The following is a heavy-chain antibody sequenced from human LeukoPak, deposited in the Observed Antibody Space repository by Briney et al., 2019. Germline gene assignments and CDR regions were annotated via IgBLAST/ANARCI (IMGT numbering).Heavy chain of an antibody. D-gene: IGHD6-19*01. J-gene: IGHJ4*02. CDR3: AKDHVAGRLKYYFDY. CDR2: ISSSSSTI. CDR1: GFTFSSYS. V-gene: IGHV3-48*01. Sequence: GGSLRLSCAASGFTFSSYSMNWVRQAPGKGLEWVSYISSSSSTIYYADSVKGRFTISRDNSKNTLYLQMNSLRAEDTAVYYCAKDHVAGRLKYYFDYWGQGTLVTVSS.